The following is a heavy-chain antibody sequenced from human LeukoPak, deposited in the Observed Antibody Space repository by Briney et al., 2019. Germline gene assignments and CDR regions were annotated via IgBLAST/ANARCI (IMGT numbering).Heavy chain of an antibody. CDR1: GGSFSGYY. CDR3: ARGHKEYRRCLQFGFDY. CDR2: INHSGST. V-gene: IGHV4-34*01. J-gene: IGHJ4*02. Sequence: SETLSLTCAVYGGSFSGYYWSWIRQPPGKGLEWIGEINHSGSTNYNPSLKSRVTISVDTSKNQFSLKLSSVTAADTAVYYCARGHKEYRRCLQFGFDYWGQGTLVTVSS. D-gene: IGHD5-24*01.